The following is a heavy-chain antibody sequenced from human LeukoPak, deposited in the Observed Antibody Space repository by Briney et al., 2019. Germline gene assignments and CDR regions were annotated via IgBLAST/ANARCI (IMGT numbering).Heavy chain of an antibody. CDR1: GGSISSYY. V-gene: IGHV4-59*12. CDR3: ARISDYDILTGQDAFDI. D-gene: IGHD3-9*01. Sequence: SETLSLTCTVSGGSISSYYWSWIRQPPGKGLEWIGYIYYSGSTNYNPSLKSRVTISVDTSKNQFSLKLSSVTAADTAVYYCARISDYDILTGQDAFDIWGQGTMVTVSS. CDR2: IYYSGST. J-gene: IGHJ3*02.